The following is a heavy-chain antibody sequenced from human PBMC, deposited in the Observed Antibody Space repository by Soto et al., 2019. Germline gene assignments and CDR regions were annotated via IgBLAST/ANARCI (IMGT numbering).Heavy chain of an antibody. D-gene: IGHD3-10*01. CDR2: IWYDGSNK. V-gene: IGHV3-33*01. Sequence: QVQLVESGGGVVQPGRSLRLSCAASGFTFSSYGMHWVRQAPGKGLEWVAVIWYDGSNKYYADSVKGRFTISRDNSKNTLYLQMNSLRAEDTAVYYCARDPAITMVRGVISGFDYWGQGTLVTVSS. CDR3: ARDPAITMVRGVISGFDY. J-gene: IGHJ4*02. CDR1: GFTFSSYG.